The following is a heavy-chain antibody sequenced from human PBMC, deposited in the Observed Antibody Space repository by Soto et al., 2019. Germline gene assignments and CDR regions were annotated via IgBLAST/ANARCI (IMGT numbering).Heavy chain of an antibody. J-gene: IGHJ4*02. CDR2: LSGSGGST. D-gene: IGHD6-6*01. CDR1: WFTFSSYN. CDR3: AKEGSSSLFLFDK. Sequence: GGSLRLSCVASWFTFSSYNMSWVRQAPGKGLELVSALSGSGGSTYYADCVERRITISRDNSRNTLYLQINSLRAEDTAVYYCAKEGSSSLFLFDKGRQGTLVTV. V-gene: IGHV3-23*01.